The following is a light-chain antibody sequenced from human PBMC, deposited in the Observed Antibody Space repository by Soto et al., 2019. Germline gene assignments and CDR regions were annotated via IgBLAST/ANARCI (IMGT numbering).Light chain of an antibody. CDR2: DAS. V-gene: IGKV3-20*01. J-gene: IGKJ1*01. CDR1: QSVSNTY. CDR3: QQYGTSPWA. Sequence: ILLTQSPGTLSVSAGERATLSCRATQSVSNTYLAWYQQKPGQAPRPLTYDASNRATRIPDSVSGSGFGTDFTLTISRLEPEDFAVYYCQQYGTSPWAFGQGTKVDI.